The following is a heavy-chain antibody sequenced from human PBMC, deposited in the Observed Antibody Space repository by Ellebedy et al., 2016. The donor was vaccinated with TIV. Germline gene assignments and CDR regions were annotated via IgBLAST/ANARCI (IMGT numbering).Heavy chain of an antibody. CDR3: ARQRDSTEY. Sequence: GESLKISCEASGYSFTRYWIGWVRQVPGKGLEWMGIIYSPSFQGQVTISADKSLSSAYLQWSSLKASDSGIYYCARQRDSTEYWGQGTRVTVSS. CDR1: GYSFTRYW. J-gene: IGHJ4*02. V-gene: IGHV5-51*01.